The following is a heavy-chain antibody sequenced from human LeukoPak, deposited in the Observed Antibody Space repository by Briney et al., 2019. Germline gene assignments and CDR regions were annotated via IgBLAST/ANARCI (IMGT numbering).Heavy chain of an antibody. V-gene: IGHV4-30-4*01. J-gene: IGHJ4*02. CDR1: GGXISSGDYY. CDR3: ARGVRFYFDY. Sequence: SETLSLTCTVSGGXISSGDYYWSWIRQPPGTGLEWLGYIYYSGSTYYNPSLKSRVTISVDTSKNQFSLKLSSVTAADTAVYYCARGVRFYFDYWGQGTLVTVSS. CDR2: IYYSGST. D-gene: IGHD3-3*01.